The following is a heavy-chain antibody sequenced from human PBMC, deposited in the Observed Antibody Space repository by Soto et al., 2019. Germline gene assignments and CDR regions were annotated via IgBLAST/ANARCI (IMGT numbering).Heavy chain of an antibody. CDR1: GFTFSSYA. CDR2: ISYDGSNK. CDR3: ARDGVGWNPGDYYGMDV. V-gene: IGHV3-30-3*01. Sequence: GGSLRLSCAASGFTFSSYAMHWVRQAPGKGLEWVAVISYDGSNKYYADSVKGRFTISRDNSKNTLYLQMNSLRAEDTAVYYCARDGVGWNPGDYYGMDVWGQGTTVTVSS. D-gene: IGHD1-1*01. J-gene: IGHJ6*02.